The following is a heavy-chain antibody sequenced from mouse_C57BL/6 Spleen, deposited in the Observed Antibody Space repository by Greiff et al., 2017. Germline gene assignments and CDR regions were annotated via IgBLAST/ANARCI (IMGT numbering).Heavy chain of an antibody. CDR2: IDPANGNT. D-gene: IGHD2-1*01. Sequence: VHVKQSVAELVRPGASVKLSCTASGFNIKNTYMHWVKQRPEQGLEWIGRIDPANGNTKYAPKFQGKATITADTSSNTAYLQLSSLTSEDTAIYYCARPLYGNYEDAMDYWGQGTSLTVSS. CDR1: GFNIKNTY. J-gene: IGHJ4*01. CDR3: ARPLYGNYEDAMDY. V-gene: IGHV14-3*01.